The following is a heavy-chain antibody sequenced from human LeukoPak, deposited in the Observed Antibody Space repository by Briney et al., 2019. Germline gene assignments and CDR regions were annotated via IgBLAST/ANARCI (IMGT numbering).Heavy chain of an antibody. CDR2: VRHDGSNK. CDR3: AREGEPGITMGPFDH. Sequence: GGSLRLSCAASGFTFSSYGMHWVRQAPGKGLEWVAFVRHDGSNKYYADSVKGRSTISRDNAKNSVYLQINSLRAEDTAVYYCAREGEPGITMGPFDHWGQGTLVTVSS. CDR1: GFTFSSYG. V-gene: IGHV3-30*02. J-gene: IGHJ4*02. D-gene: IGHD3-10*01.